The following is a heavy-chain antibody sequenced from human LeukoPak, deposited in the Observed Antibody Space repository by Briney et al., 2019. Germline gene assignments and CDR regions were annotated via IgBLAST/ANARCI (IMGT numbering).Heavy chain of an antibody. CDR1: GFTFSSYW. CDR2: INSDGSST. V-gene: IGHV3-74*01. CDR3: ARVHVWELPPAFDY. Sequence: GGSLRLSCAASGFTFSSYWMQWVRQAPGKGLVWVSRINSDGSSTSYADSVKGRFTISRDNAKNTLYLQMNSLRAEDTAVYYCARVHVWELPPAFDYWGQGTLVTVSS. D-gene: IGHD1-26*01. J-gene: IGHJ4*02.